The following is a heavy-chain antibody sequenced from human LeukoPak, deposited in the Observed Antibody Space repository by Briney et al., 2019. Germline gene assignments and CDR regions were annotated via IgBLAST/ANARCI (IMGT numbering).Heavy chain of an antibody. V-gene: IGHV3-23*01. D-gene: IGHD4-17*01. Sequence: GGSLRLSCAASGFIFSSYAMSWVRQAPGKGLEWVSAISGSGGSTYYADSVKGRFTISRDNSKNTLYLQMNSLRAEDTAVYYCAKDHLIYGDYVRYFDYWGQGTLVTVSS. J-gene: IGHJ4*02. CDR1: GFIFSSYA. CDR2: ISGSGGST. CDR3: AKDHLIYGDYVRYFDY.